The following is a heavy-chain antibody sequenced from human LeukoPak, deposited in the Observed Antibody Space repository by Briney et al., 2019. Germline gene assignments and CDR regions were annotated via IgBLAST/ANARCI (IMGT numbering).Heavy chain of an antibody. V-gene: IGHV1-24*01. CDR2: FDPEDGET. CDR3: ATPAGNWNDNFDY. J-gene: IGHJ4*02. CDR1: GYTLTELS. Sequence: GASVTVSCKVSGYTLTELSMHWVRQAPGKGLEWMGGFDPEDGETVYAQKFQGRVTMTEDTSTDTAYMELSSLRSEDTAVYYCATPAGNWNDNFDYWGQGTLVTVSS. D-gene: IGHD1-1*01.